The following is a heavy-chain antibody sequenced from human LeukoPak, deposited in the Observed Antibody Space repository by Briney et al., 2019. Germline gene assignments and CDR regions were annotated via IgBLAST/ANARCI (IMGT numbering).Heavy chain of an antibody. J-gene: IGHJ5*02. CDR1: GDSFSSRGY. D-gene: IGHD3-22*01. Sequence: SQTLSLTCTVSGDSFSSRGYSWIRQLPDMGLEWIGYVFSSGKTHYNPSLESRVTISLDTSMNQFSLRLSSVTAADTAVYYCARARTQFSDGSGLNWFDPWGQGTLVTVSS. CDR2: VFSSGKT. V-gene: IGHV4-31*03. CDR3: ARARTQFSDGSGLNWFDP.